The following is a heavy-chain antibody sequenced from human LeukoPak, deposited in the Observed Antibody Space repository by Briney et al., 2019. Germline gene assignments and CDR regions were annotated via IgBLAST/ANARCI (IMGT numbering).Heavy chain of an antibody. CDR1: GFTFSDYY. CDR2: ISSSGSTI. Sequence: GGSLRLSCAASGFTFSDYYMSWIRQAPGKGLEWVSYISSSGSTIYYADSVKGRFTISRDNAKNSLYLQMNSLRAEDTAVYYCARVTTGERPAASFDYWGQGTLVTVSS. CDR3: ARVTTGERPAASFDY. V-gene: IGHV3-11*04. D-gene: IGHD2-2*01. J-gene: IGHJ4*02.